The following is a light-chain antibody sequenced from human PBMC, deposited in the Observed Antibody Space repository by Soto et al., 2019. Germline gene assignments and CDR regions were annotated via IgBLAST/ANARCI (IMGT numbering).Light chain of an antibody. CDR3: QQYGSSPIT. V-gene: IGKV3-20*01. CDR2: GAS. CDR1: QSVSSSY. Sequence: EVVLTQAPGTLSLSPGERATLSCRASQSVSSSYLAWYQQKPGQAPRLLMYGASSRATGIPDRLSGSGSGTDFTLTISRLEPEDFAVYYCQQYGSSPITFGQGTRLEI. J-gene: IGKJ5*01.